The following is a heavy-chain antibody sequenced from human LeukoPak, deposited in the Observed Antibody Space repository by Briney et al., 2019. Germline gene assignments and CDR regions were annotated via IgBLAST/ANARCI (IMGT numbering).Heavy chain of an antibody. V-gene: IGHV4-4*02. Sequence: SETLSLTCDVSGGSITQTNYWTWVRQPPGKGREWSGEVNFQGGTNYNPSLLRRVAISVDTSANHVSLQMTSVTAADTAVYYCAREILGGFNPGAYWGQGTLVTVSS. CDR1: GGSITQTNY. J-gene: IGHJ4*02. CDR2: VNFQGGT. D-gene: IGHD1-14*01. CDR3: AREILGGFNPGAY.